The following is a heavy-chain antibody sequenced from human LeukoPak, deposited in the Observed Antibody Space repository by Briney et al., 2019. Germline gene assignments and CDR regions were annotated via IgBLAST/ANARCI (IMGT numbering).Heavy chain of an antibody. V-gene: IGHV3-23*01. CDR2: ISPGGDTI. J-gene: IGHJ4*02. CDR3: ARRATVVGPAPFDH. Sequence: DPGWSLRLSCAASGFSFTIYAMSWVRQAPGKGLEWVSAISPGGDTIYYLDSVKGRFTISRDNSKNTLYLQMNSLRAEDTAVYYCARRATVVGPAPFDHWGQGTLVTVSS. CDR1: GFSFTIYA. D-gene: IGHD4-23*01.